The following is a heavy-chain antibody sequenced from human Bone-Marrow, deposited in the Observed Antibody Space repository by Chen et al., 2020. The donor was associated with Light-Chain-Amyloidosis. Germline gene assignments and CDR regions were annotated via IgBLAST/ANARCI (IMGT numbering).Heavy chain of an antibody. J-gene: IGHJ4*02. CDR3: ARRRDGYNFDY. Sequence: EVQLEQSGPEVKKPGESLKISCKGSGYTFPTYWTGWVRQMPGKGLEWMGVIYPDDSDARYSPSFEGQVTISADKSITTAYLQWRSLKASDTAMYYCARRRDGYNFDYWGQGTLVTVSS. D-gene: IGHD5-12*01. CDR1: GYTFPTYW. CDR2: IYPDDSDA. V-gene: IGHV5-51*01.